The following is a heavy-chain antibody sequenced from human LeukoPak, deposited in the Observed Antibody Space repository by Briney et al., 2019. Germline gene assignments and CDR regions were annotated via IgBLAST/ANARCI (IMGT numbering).Heavy chain of an antibody. V-gene: IGHV1-18*04. CDR1: GYTFTGYY. CDR2: ISAYNGNT. J-gene: IGHJ4*02. CDR3: ARATELRLGELSFNYFDY. Sequence: ASVKVSYTASGYTFTGYYMHWVRQAPGQGLEWMGWISAYNGNTNYAQKLQGRVTMTTDTSTSTAYMELRSLRSDDTAVYYCARATELRLGELSFNYFDYWGQGTLVTVSS. D-gene: IGHD3-16*02.